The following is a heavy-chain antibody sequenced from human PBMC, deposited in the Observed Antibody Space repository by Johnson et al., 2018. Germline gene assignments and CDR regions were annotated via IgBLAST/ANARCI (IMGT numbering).Heavy chain of an antibody. Sequence: QVQLVQSGGGVVQPGRSLRLSCAASGFTFSTCGMHWVRQAPGKGLEWVAVIAYDGSNKYYADSVKGRFTISRDNSKNTLYLQMNSPRAEDTAMYYCAKDVGPSVTYYYYGMDIWCQGTTVTVSS. CDR1: GFTFSTCG. V-gene: IGHV3-30*18. CDR3: AKDVGPSVTYYYYGMDI. J-gene: IGHJ6*02. CDR2: IAYDGSNK. D-gene: IGHD1-26*01.